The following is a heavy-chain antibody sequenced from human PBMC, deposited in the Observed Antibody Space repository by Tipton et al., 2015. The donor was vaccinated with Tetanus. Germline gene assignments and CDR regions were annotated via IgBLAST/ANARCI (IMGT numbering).Heavy chain of an antibody. V-gene: IGHV4-39*01. CDR2: IYYSGNT. D-gene: IGHD5-12*01. CDR3: ARHARYSGYQLFDY. CDR1: GGSISNTDYY. J-gene: IGHJ4*02. Sequence: TLSLTCTVSGGSISNTDYYWGWIRQPPGKGLEWIGSIYYSGNTYYNPSLKSRVTISVDTSKNQFSLKLSSVTAADTAVYYCARHARYSGYQLFDYWGQGTLVTVSS.